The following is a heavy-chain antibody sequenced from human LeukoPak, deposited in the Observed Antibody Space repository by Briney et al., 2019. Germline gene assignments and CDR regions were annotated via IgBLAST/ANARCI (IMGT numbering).Heavy chain of an antibody. CDR2: ISGSGGST. V-gene: IGHV3-23*01. CDR1: GFTFSTYA. J-gene: IGHJ1*01. D-gene: IGHD6-19*01. Sequence: PGGSLRLSCAASGFTFSTYAMSWVRQAPGKGLEWVSAISGSGGSTYYADSVKGRFTISRDNSKNTLYLQMNSLRAEDTAVYYCAKVKSSSGWYGGKYFQHWGQGTLVTVSS. CDR3: AKVKSSSGWYGGKYFQH.